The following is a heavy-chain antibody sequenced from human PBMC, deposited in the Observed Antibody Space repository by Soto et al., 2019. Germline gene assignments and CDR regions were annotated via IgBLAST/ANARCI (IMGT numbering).Heavy chain of an antibody. D-gene: IGHD5-12*01. J-gene: IGHJ3*02. CDR1: GGSISSSSYY. V-gene: IGHV4-39*01. CDR3: ARQGGYMVHAFDI. CDR2: IYYSGST. Sequence: QLQLQESGPGLVKPSETLSLTYTVSGGSISSSSYYWGWIRQPPGKGLEWIGSIYYSGSTYYNPSLKSRVTISVDTSKNQFSLKLSSVPAADTAVYYCARQGGYMVHAFDIWGQGTMVTVSS.